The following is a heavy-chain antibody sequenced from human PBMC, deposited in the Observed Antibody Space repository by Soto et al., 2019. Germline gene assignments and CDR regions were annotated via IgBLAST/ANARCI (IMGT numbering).Heavy chain of an antibody. CDR3: ARDKITGLFDY. J-gene: IGHJ4*02. CDR2: IYLSGST. CDR1: GGSVSHGY. Sequence: SETLSLTCTVSGGSVSHGYWSWIRQPPGKGLEWIGCIYLSGSTNYNPSLTSRVTISVDTSKNQFSLKLTSVTAADTAVYYCARDKITGLFDYWGQGTLVTVSS. D-gene: IGHD2-8*02. V-gene: IGHV4-59*02.